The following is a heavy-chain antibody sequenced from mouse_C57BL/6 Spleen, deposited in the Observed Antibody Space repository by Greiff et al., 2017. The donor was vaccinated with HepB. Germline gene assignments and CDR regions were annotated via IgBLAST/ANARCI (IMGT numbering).Heavy chain of an antibody. Sequence: QVQLQQSGPELVKPGASVKISCKASGYAFSSSWMNWVKQRPGKGLEWIGRIYPGDGDTNYNGKFKGKATLTADKSSSTAYMQLSSLTSEDSAVYFCARLLLRNYFDDWGQGTTLTVSS. CDR1: GYAFSSSW. CDR2: IYPGDGDT. D-gene: IGHD1-1*01. CDR3: ARLLLRNYFDD. J-gene: IGHJ2*01. V-gene: IGHV1-82*01.